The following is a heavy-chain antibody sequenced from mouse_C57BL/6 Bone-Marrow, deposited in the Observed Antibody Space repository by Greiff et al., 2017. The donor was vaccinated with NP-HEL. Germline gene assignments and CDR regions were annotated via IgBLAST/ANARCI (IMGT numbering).Heavy chain of an antibody. V-gene: IGHV1-64*01. CDR2: IHPNSGST. Sequence: QVQLQQSGAELVKPGASVKLSCKASGYTFTSYWMHWVKQRPGQGLEWIGMIHPNSGSTNYNEKFKSKATLTVDKSSSAAYMQLSSLTSEDSAVYYCASITTVVPYWYFDVWGTGTTVTVSS. CDR3: ASITTVVPYWYFDV. J-gene: IGHJ1*03. D-gene: IGHD1-1*01. CDR1: GYTFTSYW.